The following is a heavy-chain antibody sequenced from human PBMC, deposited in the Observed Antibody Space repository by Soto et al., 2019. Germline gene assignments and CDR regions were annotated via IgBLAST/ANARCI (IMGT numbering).Heavy chain of an antibody. CDR2: INHSGST. D-gene: IGHD2-15*01. CDR3: ARGDCSGGSCYFHYYYYGMDV. V-gene: IGHV4-34*01. Sequence: SETLSLTCAVYGGSFSGYYWSWIRQPPGKGLGWMGEINHSGSTNYNPSLKSRVTISVDTSKNQFSLKLSSVTAADTAVYYCARGDCSGGSCYFHYYYYGMDVWGQGTTVTVSS. CDR1: GGSFSGYY. J-gene: IGHJ6*02.